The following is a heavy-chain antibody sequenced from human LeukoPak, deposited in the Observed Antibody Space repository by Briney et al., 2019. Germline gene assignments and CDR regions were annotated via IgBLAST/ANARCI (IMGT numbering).Heavy chain of an antibody. CDR1: GFTFSSYA. CDR2: ISYDGSNK. Sequence: GRSLRLSCAASGFTFSSYAMHWVRQAPGKGLEWVAVISYDGSNKYYADSVKGRFTISRDNSKNTLYLQMNSLRAEDTAVYYCAKSPKKSPTGTTCWGQGTLVTVSS. D-gene: IGHD1-7*01. V-gene: IGHV3-30-3*02. J-gene: IGHJ4*02. CDR3: AKSPKKSPTGTTC.